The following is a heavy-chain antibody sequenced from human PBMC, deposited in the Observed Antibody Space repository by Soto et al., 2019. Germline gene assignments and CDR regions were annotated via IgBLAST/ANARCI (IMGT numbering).Heavy chain of an antibody. V-gene: IGHV1-18*01. CDR2: ISAFNGKT. CDR3: ARDRVPKSSGFFPFDY. Sequence: QIQLVQSGAEVKKPGASVKVSCKASGYTFNIYGINWVRQAPGQGLEWMGWISAFNGKTNNAQNVQGRVTMTTDTSTSTASVELRSLRSDDTAVYYCARDRVPKSSGFFPFDYWGHGTLVTVSS. J-gene: IGHJ4*01. D-gene: IGHD3-22*01. CDR1: GYTFNIYG.